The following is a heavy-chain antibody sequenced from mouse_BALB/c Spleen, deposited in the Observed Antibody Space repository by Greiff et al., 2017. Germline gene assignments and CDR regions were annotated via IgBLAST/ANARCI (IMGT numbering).Heavy chain of an antibody. J-gene: IGHJ3*01. V-gene: IGHV1S81*02. CDR2: INPSNGLT. CDR3: ARFAY. CDR1: GYSFTSYW. Sequence: QVQLQQSGAELVKPGASVKLSCKASGYSFTSYWMHWVKQRPGQGLEWIGEINPSNGLTNYNEKFKSKATLTVDKSSSTAYMQLSSLTSEDSAVYSCARFAYWGQGTLVTVSA.